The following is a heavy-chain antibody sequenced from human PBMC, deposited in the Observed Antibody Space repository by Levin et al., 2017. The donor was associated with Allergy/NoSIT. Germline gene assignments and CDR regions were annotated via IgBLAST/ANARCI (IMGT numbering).Heavy chain of an antibody. CDR3: ARHRDIYASGWYVRDY. CDR2: IYYSGTS. J-gene: IGHJ4*02. V-gene: IGHV4-39*01. Sequence: PSETLSLTCTVSGGSITSSSFFWGWIRQPPGKGLEWIGSIYYSGTSYYNPSLKSRVTISVDTSNNQFSLKLTSVTAADTAVYYCARHRDIYASGWYVRDYWGQGTLVTVSS. CDR1: GGSITSSSFF. D-gene: IGHD6-19*01.